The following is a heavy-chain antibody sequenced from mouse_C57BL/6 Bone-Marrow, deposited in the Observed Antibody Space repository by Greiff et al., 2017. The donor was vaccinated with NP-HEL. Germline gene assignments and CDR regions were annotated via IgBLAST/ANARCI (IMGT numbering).Heavy chain of an antibody. CDR2: INPYNGDT. V-gene: IGHV1-20*01. J-gene: IGHJ1*03. D-gene: IGHD1-1*01. Sequence: EVQLQQSGPELVKPGDSVKISCKASGYSFTGYFMNWVMQSHGKSLEWIGRINPYNGDTFYNQKFKGKATLTVDKSSSTAHMELRSLTSEDSAVYYCARAGYYYGSSYEGWYFDVWGTGTTVTVSS. CDR1: GYSFTGYF. CDR3: ARAGYYYGSSYEGWYFDV.